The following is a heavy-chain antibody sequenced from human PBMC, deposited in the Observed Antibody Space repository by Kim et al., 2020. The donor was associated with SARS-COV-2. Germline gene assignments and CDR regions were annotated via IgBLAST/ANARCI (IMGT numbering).Heavy chain of an antibody. D-gene: IGHD2-2*01. J-gene: IGHJ4*02. CDR1: GFTVNTNY. CDR2: IYSGGIT. V-gene: IGHV3-53*04. CDR3: SRETYAAPDF. Sequence: GGSLRLSCAASGFTVNTNYLNWVRQAPGKGLEWVSVIYSGGITYYADSVKGRFTISRHNSKNTLYLQMTSLRPDDTGGYYCSRETYAAPDFWGQGTVV.